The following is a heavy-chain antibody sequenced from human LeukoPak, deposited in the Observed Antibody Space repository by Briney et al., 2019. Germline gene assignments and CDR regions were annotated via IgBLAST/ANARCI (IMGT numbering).Heavy chain of an antibody. CDR1: GYTFTGYY. J-gene: IGHJ3*02. CDR3: ARGCSTSSWYAFDI. V-gene: IGHV1-2*02. D-gene: IGHD2-2*01. CDR2: INPNSGGT. Sequence: ASVKVSCKASGYTFTGYYMHWVRQAPGQGLEWMGWINPNSGGTNYAQKFQGRVTMTRDTSISTAYMELSRLRSDGTAVYYCARGCSTSSWYAFDIWGQGTMVTVSS.